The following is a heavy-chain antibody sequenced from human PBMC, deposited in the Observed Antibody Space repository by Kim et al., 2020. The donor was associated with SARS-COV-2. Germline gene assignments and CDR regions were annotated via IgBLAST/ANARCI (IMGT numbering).Heavy chain of an antibody. D-gene: IGHD3-22*01. CDR3: ARYDDSFDP. V-gene: IGHV4-59*13. CDR2: IYYSGST. J-gene: IGHJ5*02. CDR1: GGSISSYY. Sequence: SQTLSLTCTVSGGSISSYYWSWIRQPPGKGLEWIGYIYYSGSTNYNPSLKSRVTISVDTSKNQFSLKLSSVTAADTAVYYCARYDDSFDPWGQGTLVTVSS.